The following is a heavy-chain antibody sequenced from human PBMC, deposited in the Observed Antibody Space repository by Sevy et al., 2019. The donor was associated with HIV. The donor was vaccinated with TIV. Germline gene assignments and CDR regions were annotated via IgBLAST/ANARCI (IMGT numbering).Heavy chain of an antibody. V-gene: IGHV3-23*01. CDR3: AKGAYYYDSSGYRKFDY. J-gene: IGHJ4*02. CDR2: ISGSGGST. D-gene: IGHD3-22*01. CDR1: GFTFSSYA. Sequence: GGSLRLSCAASGFTFSSYAMSWVRQAPGKGLEWVSAISGSGGSTYYADSVKGRFTISRDNSKNTLYLQMNSLRAEDTDVYYCAKGAYYYDSSGYRKFDYWGQGTLVTVSS.